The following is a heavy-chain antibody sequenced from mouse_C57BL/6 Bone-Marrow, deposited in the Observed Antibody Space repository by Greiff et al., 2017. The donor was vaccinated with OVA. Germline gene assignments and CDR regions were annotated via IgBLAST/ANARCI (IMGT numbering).Heavy chain of an antibody. Sequence: EVKVVESGGGLVQSGRSLRLSCATSGFTFSDFYMEWVRQAPGKGLEWIAASRNKANDYTTEYSASVKGRFIVSRDTSQSILYLQMNALRAEDTAIYYCARDAGVTTGFAYWGQGTLVTVSA. J-gene: IGHJ3*01. CDR2: SRNKANDYTT. V-gene: IGHV7-1*01. D-gene: IGHD2-2*01. CDR3: ARDAGVTTGFAY. CDR1: GFTFSDFY.